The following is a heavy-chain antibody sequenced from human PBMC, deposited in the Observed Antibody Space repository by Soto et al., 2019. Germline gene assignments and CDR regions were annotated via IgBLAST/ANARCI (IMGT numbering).Heavy chain of an antibody. CDR3: ARDPHWTNAFDI. J-gene: IGHJ3*02. D-gene: IGHD1-1*01. CDR1: GVTFSDYY. Sequence: RGSLRLSCGGSGVTFSDYYMSWIRQAPEKGLEWVSYISSSSSYTNYADSVKGRFTISRDNAKNSLYLQMNSLRAEDTAVYYCARDPHWTNAFDIWGQGTMVTV. V-gene: IGHV3-11*06. CDR2: ISSSSSYT.